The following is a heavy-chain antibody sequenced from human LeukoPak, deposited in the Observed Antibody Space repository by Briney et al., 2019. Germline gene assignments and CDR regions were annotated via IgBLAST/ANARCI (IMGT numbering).Heavy chain of an antibody. Sequence: GASVRVSCKASGYTPTSYYMHWVRQAPGQGVEWMGWINPNSGGTNYAQTFQGRVTMTRDTSISTAYMELSRLRSDDTAVYYCARESVYCSSTSCYNWFDPWGQGTLVTVSS. J-gene: IGHJ5*02. CDR2: INPNSGGT. V-gene: IGHV1-2*02. CDR3: ARESVYCSSTSCYNWFDP. CDR1: GYTPTSYY. D-gene: IGHD2-2*01.